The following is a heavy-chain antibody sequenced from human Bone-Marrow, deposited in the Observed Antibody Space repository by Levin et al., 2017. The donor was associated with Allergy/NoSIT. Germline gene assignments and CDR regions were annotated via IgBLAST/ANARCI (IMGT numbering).Heavy chain of an antibody. CDR2: IDTSGGST. D-gene: IGHD1/OR15-1a*01. CDR1: GYTFTSYV. J-gene: IGHJ5*02. CDR3: ARDREHNYGTHTVNWFDP. V-gene: IGHV1-46*01. Sequence: ASVKVSCKASGYTFTSYVMHWVRQAPGQGLEWMGLIDTSGGSTTYARKFQGRITITRDTSTNTVYMELSSLRSEDTAVYYFARDREHNYGTHTVNWFDPWGQGTLVTVSS.